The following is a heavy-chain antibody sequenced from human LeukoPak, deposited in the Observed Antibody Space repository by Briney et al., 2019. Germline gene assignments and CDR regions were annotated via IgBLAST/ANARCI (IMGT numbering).Heavy chain of an antibody. CDR2: INHSGST. Sequence: SETLSLTCAVYGGSFSGYYWSWNRQPPGKGLEWIAEINHSGSTNYNPSLKSRVTISVDTSKNQFSLKLSSVTAADTAVYYCARRAGYCSSTSCYWAYYFDYWGQGTLVTVSS. CDR1: GGSFSGYY. D-gene: IGHD2-2*01. CDR3: ARRAGYCSSTSCYWAYYFDY. V-gene: IGHV4-34*01. J-gene: IGHJ4*02.